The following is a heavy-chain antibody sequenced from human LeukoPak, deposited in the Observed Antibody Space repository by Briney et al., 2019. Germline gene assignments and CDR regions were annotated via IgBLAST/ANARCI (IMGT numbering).Heavy chain of an antibody. CDR2: ISDTGSTI. J-gene: IGHJ3*02. D-gene: IGHD3-10*01. V-gene: IGHV3-48*03. CDR1: GFTFSSYE. Sequence: GGSLRLSCAASGFTFSSYELNWVRQAPGKGLEWVSYISDTGSTIYYADSVEGRFTISRDNSKNTLYLQMNSLRADDSAVYYCARKAGIAMVRGSYAFDIWGQGTMVTVSS. CDR3: ARKAGIAMVRGSYAFDI.